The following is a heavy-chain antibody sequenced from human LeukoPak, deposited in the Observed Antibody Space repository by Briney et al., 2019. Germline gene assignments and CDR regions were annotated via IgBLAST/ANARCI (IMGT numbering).Heavy chain of an antibody. V-gene: IGHV4-38-2*01. J-gene: IGHJ4*02. Sequence: SETLSLTCAVSGYSISSGYYWGWIRQPPGKGLEWIGNIYHSVTYYHPSLKSRVTISVDTSKNQFSLKLRSVTAADTAVYYCAGSACSSTDCPNFDIWGQGTLVTVSS. CDR1: GYSISSGYY. D-gene: IGHD2-2*01. CDR3: AGSACSSTDCPNFDI. CDR2: IYHSVT.